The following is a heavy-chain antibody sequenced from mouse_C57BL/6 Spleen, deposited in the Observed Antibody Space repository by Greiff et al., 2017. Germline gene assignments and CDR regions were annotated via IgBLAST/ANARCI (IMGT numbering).Heavy chain of an antibody. Sequence: VQLQQSGAELLKPGASVKISCKASGYAFSSYWMNWVKQRPGRGLEWIGQIYPGDGDTNYNGKFKGKATLTVYKSSRTAYMHLSSLTSEDSAVYYCARTPTGYYFDYWGQGTTLTVSS. CDR1: GYAFSSYW. CDR2: IYPGDGDT. CDR3: ARTPTGYYFDY. D-gene: IGHD4-1*02. V-gene: IGHV1-80*01. J-gene: IGHJ2*01.